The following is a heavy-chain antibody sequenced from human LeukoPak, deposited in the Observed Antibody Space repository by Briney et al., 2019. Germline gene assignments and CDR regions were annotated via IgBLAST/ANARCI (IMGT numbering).Heavy chain of an antibody. CDR1: GFIVSNTY. V-gene: IGHV3-66*01. CDR2: IYADGST. Sequence: PGGSLRPSCAASGFIVSNTYFNWVRQAPAKGLEWVSVIYADGSTYYAASVKGRFTISRDNSKNMLFLQMNSLRVEDTAVYYCARDPTNSNWGQGTLVTVSS. CDR3: ARDPTNSN. D-gene: IGHD2/OR15-2a*01. J-gene: IGHJ4*02.